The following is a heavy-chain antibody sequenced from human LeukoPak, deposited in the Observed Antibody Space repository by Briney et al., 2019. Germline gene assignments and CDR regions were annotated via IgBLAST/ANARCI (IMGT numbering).Heavy chain of an antibody. J-gene: IGHJ4*02. D-gene: IGHD3-22*01. CDR2: IYYSGST. CDR1: GGSISSYY. CDR3: ARGIYDSSGHFDY. Sequence: PSETLSLTCTVSGGSISSYYWSWIRQPPGKGLEWIGYIYYSGSTNYNPSLKSRVTISVDTSKNQFSLKLSSVTAADTAVYYCARGIYDSSGHFDYWGQGTLVTVSS. V-gene: IGHV4-59*12.